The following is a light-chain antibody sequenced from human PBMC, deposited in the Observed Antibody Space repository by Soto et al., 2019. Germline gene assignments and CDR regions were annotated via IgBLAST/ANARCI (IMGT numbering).Light chain of an antibody. J-gene: IGKJ4*01. CDR2: AAS. CDR1: QSISSY. Sequence: DIEMKQSPSSVSASVGDRVTITGRASQSISSYLNWYQQKPGKAPKLLIYAASSLHSGVPSRFSGSGSGTDFTLTISSLQPEDFATYYCQQSYSTPLTFGGGTKVDIK. V-gene: IGKV1-39*01. CDR3: QQSYSTPLT.